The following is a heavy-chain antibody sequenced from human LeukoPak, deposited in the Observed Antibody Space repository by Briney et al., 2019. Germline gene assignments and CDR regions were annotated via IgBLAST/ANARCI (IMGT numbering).Heavy chain of an antibody. CDR3: ARGSVVPAAITYYYYYMDV. V-gene: IGHV1-8*03. J-gene: IGHJ6*03. D-gene: IGHD2-2*02. CDR1: GYTFTSYD. Sequence: ASVKVSCKASGYTFTSYDINWVRQATGQGLEWMGWMNPNSGNTGYAQKFQGRVTVTRNTSISTAYMELSSLRSEDTAVYYCARGSVVPAAITYYYYYMDVWGKGTTVTVSS. CDR2: MNPNSGNT.